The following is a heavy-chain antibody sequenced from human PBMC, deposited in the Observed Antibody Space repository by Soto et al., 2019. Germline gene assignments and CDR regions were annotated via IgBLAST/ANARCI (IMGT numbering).Heavy chain of an antibody. Sequence: QVQLVQSGAEVKKPGASVKVSCKASGYTFTGYYMHWVRQAPGQGLEWMGWINPNSGGTDYAQKFQGRVTMTRDTSISTVYMELSRLRSDDTAVYYCAGGVLSGSYYNWFDPWGQGTLVTVSS. J-gene: IGHJ5*02. CDR1: GYTFTGYY. D-gene: IGHD1-26*01. CDR3: AGGVLSGSYYNWFDP. CDR2: INPNSGGT. V-gene: IGHV1-2*02.